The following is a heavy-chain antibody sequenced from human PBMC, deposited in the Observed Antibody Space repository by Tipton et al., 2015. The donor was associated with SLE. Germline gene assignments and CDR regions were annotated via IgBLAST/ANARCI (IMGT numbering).Heavy chain of an antibody. Sequence: GSLRLSCAASGFTFSSYSMNWVRQAPGKGLEWVSSISSSSSYIYYADSVKGRFTISRDNAKNSLYLQMDSLRAEDTALYYCASGGGYYHAMDVWGRGTTVTVSS. CDR2: ISSSSSYI. D-gene: IGHD3-16*01. CDR1: GFTFSSYS. CDR3: ASGGGYYHAMDV. J-gene: IGHJ6*02. V-gene: IGHV3-21*01.